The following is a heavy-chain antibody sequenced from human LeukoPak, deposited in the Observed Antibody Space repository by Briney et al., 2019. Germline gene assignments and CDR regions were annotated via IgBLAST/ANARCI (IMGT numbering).Heavy chain of an antibody. D-gene: IGHD3-10*01. CDR1: GGSISSYY. CDR2: IYTSGST. J-gene: IGHJ4*02. Sequence: SETLSLTCTVSGGSISSYYWSWIRQPSGKGLEWIGRIYTSGSTNYNPSLKSRVTMSVDTSKNQFSLKLSSVTAADTAVYYCARERVGSGRNLKGDFDYWGQGTLVTVSS. V-gene: IGHV4-4*07. CDR3: ARERVGSGRNLKGDFDY.